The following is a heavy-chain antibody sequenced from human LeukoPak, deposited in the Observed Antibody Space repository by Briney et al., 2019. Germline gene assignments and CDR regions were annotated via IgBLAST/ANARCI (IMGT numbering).Heavy chain of an antibody. CDR2: ISGSGGST. CDR1: GFTFSSYA. CDR3: AKTARHYCSSTSCPYYYYGMDV. J-gene: IGHJ6*04. D-gene: IGHD2-2*01. V-gene: IGHV3-23*01. Sequence: PGGSLRLSCAASGFTFSSYAMSWVRQAPGKGLEWVSAISGSGGSTYYADSVKGRFTISRDNSKNTLYLQMNSLRAEDTAVYYCAKTARHYCSSTSCPYYYYGMDVWGKGTTVTVSS.